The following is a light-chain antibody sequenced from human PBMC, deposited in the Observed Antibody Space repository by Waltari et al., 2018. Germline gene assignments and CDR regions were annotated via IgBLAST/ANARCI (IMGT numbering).Light chain of an antibody. CDR2: GAS. CDR1: QNIDNN. V-gene: IGKV3-15*01. CDR3: QQYNRWPPLT. Sequence: VMTQSRAALSVSPGERVTLSCKASQNIDNNLAWYQQKPGQSPRLLIYGASTRATGVPARFSGSGSGTEFTLTISSLQSEDCAVFYCQQYNRWPPLTFGGGTKVEIK. J-gene: IGKJ4*01.